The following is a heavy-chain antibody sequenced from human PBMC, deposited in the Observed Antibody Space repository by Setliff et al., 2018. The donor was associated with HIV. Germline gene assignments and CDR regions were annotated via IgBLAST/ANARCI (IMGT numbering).Heavy chain of an antibody. CDR1: GFSISRSYY. V-gene: IGHV4-38-2*01. J-gene: IGHJ4*02. Sequence: SETLSLTCAVSGFSISRSYYWAWIRQPPGKGLEWIASVYHSGSTYYNPSLKSRVAISVDTSKNQFSLRVSSVTATDTAVYFCARGGGVAVTTTGGTASFDYWGQGTLVTVST. CDR2: VYHSGST. D-gene: IGHD2-15*01. CDR3: ARGGGVAVTTTGGTASFDY.